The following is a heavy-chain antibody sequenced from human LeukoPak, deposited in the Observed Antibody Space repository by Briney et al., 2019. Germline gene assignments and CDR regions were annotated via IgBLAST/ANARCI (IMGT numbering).Heavy chain of an antibody. CDR2: IYYSGST. CDR1: GGSTSSYY. D-gene: IGHD3-3*01. CDR3: ARVAPPYYDFWSGYYTLGYFDY. J-gene: IGHJ4*02. Sequence: SETLSLTCTVSGGSTSSYYWSWIRQPPGKGLEWIGYIYYSGSTNYNPSLKSRVTISVDTSKNQFSLKLSSVTAADTAVYYCARVAPPYYDFWSGYYTLGYFDYWGQGTLVTVSP. V-gene: IGHV4-59*01.